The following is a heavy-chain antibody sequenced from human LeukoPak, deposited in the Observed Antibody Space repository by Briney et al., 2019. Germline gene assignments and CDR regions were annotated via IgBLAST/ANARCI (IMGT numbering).Heavy chain of an antibody. CDR3: ARRGYCSSTSCYRPFDY. CDR1: GGSFSGYY. D-gene: IGHD2-2*01. V-gene: IGHV4-34*01. Sequence: SETLSLTCAVYGGSFSGYYWSWIRQPPGKGLEWIGEINHSGGTNYNPSLKSRVTISVDTSKNQFSLKLSSVTAADTAVYYCARRGYCSSTSCYRPFDYWGQGTLVTVSS. J-gene: IGHJ4*02. CDR2: INHSGGT.